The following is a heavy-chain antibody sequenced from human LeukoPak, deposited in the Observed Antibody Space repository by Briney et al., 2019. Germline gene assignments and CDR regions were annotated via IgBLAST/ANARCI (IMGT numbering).Heavy chain of an antibody. J-gene: IGHJ4*02. Sequence: GGSLRLSCVASGFSFTTHAMGWVRQAPGKGLEWVSHISGSGGSTKYSGSVKGRFTISRDNSKNTLYLQINSLGADDTAVYYCAKDQDPHSYGSGSYAPFDYWGQGTLVTVSS. D-gene: IGHD3-10*01. CDR1: GFSFTTHA. CDR2: ISGSGGST. V-gene: IGHV3-23*01. CDR3: AKDQDPHSYGSGSYAPFDY.